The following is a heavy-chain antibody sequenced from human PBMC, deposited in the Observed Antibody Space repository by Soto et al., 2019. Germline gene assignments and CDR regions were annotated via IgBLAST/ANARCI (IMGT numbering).Heavy chain of an antibody. Sequence: QITLKESGPTLVKPTQTLTLTCTFSGFSLSTSGVGVGWIRQPPGKALEWLALIYWDDDKRYSPSLKSRLTITQDPSKNQVVLTMTNMDPVDTATYYCAHSLWFGEFGWFDPWGQGTLVTVSS. V-gene: IGHV2-5*02. CDR3: AHSLWFGEFGWFDP. CDR2: IYWDDDK. CDR1: GFSLSTSGVG. J-gene: IGHJ5*02. D-gene: IGHD3-10*01.